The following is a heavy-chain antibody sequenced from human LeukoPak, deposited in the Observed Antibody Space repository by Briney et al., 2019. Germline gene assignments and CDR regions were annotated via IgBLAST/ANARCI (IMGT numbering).Heavy chain of an antibody. V-gene: IGHV4-59*01. J-gene: IGHJ4*02. CDR1: GGSISSYY. CDR3: ARTKGYFDY. Sequence: SETLSLTCTVSGGSISSYYWSWIRQPPGKGLEWIGYIYYSGSTNYNPSLKSRVTISVDTSKNQSSLKLSSVTAADTAVYYCARTKGYFDYWGQGTLVTVSS. CDR2: IYYSGST.